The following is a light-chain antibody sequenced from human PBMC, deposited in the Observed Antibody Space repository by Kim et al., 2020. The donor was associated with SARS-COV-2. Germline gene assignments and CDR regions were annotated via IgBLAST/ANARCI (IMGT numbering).Light chain of an antibody. CDR1: RSLVNSDGNTY. CDR2: KIS. J-gene: IGKJ5*01. CDR3: MQATRFPLS. Sequence: SSISCRSSRSLVNSDGNTYLSWLLERPGQPPRLLSYKISNRFSGVPVRFCGSGAGTDFSLKISRVEAEDVGVYYCMQATRFPLSFGQGTRLGIK. V-gene: IGKV2-24*01.